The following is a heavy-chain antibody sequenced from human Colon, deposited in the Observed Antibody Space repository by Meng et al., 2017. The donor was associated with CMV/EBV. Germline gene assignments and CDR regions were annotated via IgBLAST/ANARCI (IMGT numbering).Heavy chain of an antibody. CDR2: IYPQDGGT. CDR3: VRESWYFDF. CDR1: GYTFTANH. J-gene: IGHJ4*02. Sequence: QGQLVQPGTEVKKPGASLKVACKTSGYTFTANHLHWVRQAPGQGLEWMGWIYPQDGGTYFAQKFQDRVTLTRDTSITTAYMELSGLTSDDTAIYYCVRESWYFDFWGEGTLVTVSS. D-gene: IGHD6-13*01. V-gene: IGHV1-2*02.